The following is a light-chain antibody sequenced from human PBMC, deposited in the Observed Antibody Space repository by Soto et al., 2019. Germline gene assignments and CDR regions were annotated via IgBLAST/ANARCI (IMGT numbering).Light chain of an antibody. V-gene: IGLV2-14*03. Sequence: QSALTQPASVSGSPGQSITISCTGTSSDVGGYNYVSWYQQHPGKAPKLMIYDVSNRPSGVSNRFSGSRSGNTASLTISGLQAEDEAHYYCSSYTSSTTLVIFGGGTKVTVL. J-gene: IGLJ2*01. CDR2: DVS. CDR3: SSYTSSTTLVI. CDR1: SSDVGGYNY.